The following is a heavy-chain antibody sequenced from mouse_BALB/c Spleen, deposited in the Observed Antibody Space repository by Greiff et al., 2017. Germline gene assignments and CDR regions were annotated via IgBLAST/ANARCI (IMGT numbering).Heavy chain of an antibody. D-gene: IGHD2-2*01. J-gene: IGHJ3*01. CDR1: GFSLTSYG. CDR2: IWSGRST. CDR3: ARSYGYDLAWFAY. V-gene: IGHV2-2*02. Sequence: QVQLKQSGPGLVQPSQSLSITCTVSGFSLTSYGVHWVRQSPGKGLEWLGVIWSGRSTDYNAAFISRLSISKDNSKSQVFFKMNSLQANDTAIYYCARSYGYDLAWFAYWGQGTLVTVSA.